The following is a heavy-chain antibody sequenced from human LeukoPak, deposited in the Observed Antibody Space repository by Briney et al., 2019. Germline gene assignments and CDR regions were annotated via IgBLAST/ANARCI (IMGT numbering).Heavy chain of an antibody. CDR3: ASAAMVRGVDY. Sequence: GGSLRLSCAASGFTFSSYWMSWVRQAPGKGLEWVSYISSSSSTIYYADSVKGRFTISRDNAKNSLYLQMNSLRAEDTAVYYCASAAMVRGVDYWGQGTLVTVSS. CDR2: ISSSSSTI. J-gene: IGHJ4*02. CDR1: GFTFSSYW. V-gene: IGHV3-48*04. D-gene: IGHD3-10*01.